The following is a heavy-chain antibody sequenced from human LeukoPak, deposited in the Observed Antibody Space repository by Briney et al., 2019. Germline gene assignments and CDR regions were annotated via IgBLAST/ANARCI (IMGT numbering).Heavy chain of an antibody. Sequence: SVKVSCKASGGTFSSYAISWVRQAPGQGLEWMGGIIPIFGTANYAQKFQGRVTITADESTSTAYMELSSLRSDDTAVYYCARDAGSSPELIDYWGQGTLVTVSS. CDR2: IIPIFGTA. J-gene: IGHJ4*02. CDR1: GGTFSSYA. D-gene: IGHD6-6*01. V-gene: IGHV1-69*13. CDR3: ARDAGSSPELIDY.